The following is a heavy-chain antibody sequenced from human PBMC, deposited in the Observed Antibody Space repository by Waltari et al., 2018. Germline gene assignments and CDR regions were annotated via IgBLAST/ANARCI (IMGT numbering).Heavy chain of an antibody. Sequence: EVQLVESGGGLVQPGGSLRLSCAASGFTFSSYSMNWVRPAPGKGLEWVSYISSSSSTIYYADSVKGRFTISRDNAKNSLYLQMNSLRAEDTAVYYCARALSGSYGYFDYWGQGTLVTVSS. J-gene: IGHJ4*02. V-gene: IGHV3-48*04. CDR1: GFTFSSYS. CDR3: ARALSGSYGYFDY. D-gene: IGHD1-26*01. CDR2: ISSSSSTI.